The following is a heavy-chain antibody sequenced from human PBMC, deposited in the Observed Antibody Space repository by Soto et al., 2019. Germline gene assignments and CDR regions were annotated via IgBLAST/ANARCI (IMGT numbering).Heavy chain of an antibody. CDR2: ISYDGSNK. J-gene: IGHJ4*02. D-gene: IGHD3-3*01. Sequence: QVQLVESGGGVVQPGRSLRLSCAASGFTFSSYAMHWVRQAPGKGLEWVAVISYDGSNKYYADSVKAQFPIYRDNYKNPLYLQVNSLGSEDTVVYYCASGGFALAYCVFWSGYSRLEYWGQGTLVTVCS. CDR3: ASGGFALAYCVFWSGYSRLEY. V-gene: IGHV3-30-3*01. CDR1: GFTFSSYA.